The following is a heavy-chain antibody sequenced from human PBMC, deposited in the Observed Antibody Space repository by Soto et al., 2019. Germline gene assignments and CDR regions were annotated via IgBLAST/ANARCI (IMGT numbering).Heavy chain of an antibody. CDR2: FRTSGDGGTT. J-gene: IGHJ4*02. D-gene: IGHD3-10*01. CDR3: AKKVNSGPGSQYFDY. CDR1: GFTFRSYS. Sequence: EVQLLESGGGLVQPGGSQRLSCAASGFTFRSYSMSWVRQAPGKGLEWVSGFRTSGDGGTTYYADSVKGRFTISRDNAKNMLFLQMNSLRAEDTAIYYCAKKVNSGPGSQYFDYWGQGTLVTVSS. V-gene: IGHV3-23*01.